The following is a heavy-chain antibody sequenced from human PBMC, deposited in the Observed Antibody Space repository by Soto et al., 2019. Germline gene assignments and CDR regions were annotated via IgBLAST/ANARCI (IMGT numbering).Heavy chain of an antibody. CDR2: IIPIFGTA. Sequence: QVQLVQSGAEVKKPGSSVKVSCKASGGTFSSYAISWVRQAPGQGLEWMGGIIPIFGTATYAQKFQGRVTITADESTSTADMELSSLSAEDTAVYYCARENSELSDYYGMDVGGQVTTVTVSS. J-gene: IGHJ6*02. CDR1: GGTFSSYA. V-gene: IGHV1-69*01. D-gene: IGHD1-7*01. CDR3: ARENSELSDYYGMDV.